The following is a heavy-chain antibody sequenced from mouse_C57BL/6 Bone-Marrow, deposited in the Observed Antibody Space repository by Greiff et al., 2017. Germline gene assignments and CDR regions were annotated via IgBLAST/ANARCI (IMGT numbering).Heavy chain of an antibody. D-gene: IGHD2-5*01. Sequence: DVKLVESGGGLVQPKGSLKLSCAASGFTFNTYAMHWVRQAPGKGLEWVARIRSKSSNYATYYADSGKDRFTISRDDSQSMLYLQMNNLKTEDTAMYYCVRETFYSNFYYAMDYWGQGTSVTVSS. V-gene: IGHV10-3*01. CDR1: GFTFNTYA. CDR2: IRSKSSNYAT. CDR3: VRETFYSNFYYAMDY. J-gene: IGHJ4*01.